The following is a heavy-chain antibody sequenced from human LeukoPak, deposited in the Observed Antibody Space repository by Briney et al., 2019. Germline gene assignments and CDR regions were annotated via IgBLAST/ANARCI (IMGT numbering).Heavy chain of an antibody. D-gene: IGHD3-10*01. V-gene: IGHV3-30*18. CDR3: AKEFEEKEVHFDY. J-gene: IGHJ4*02. CDR1: GFTFSSYG. CDR2: ISYDGSNK. Sequence: GGSLRLSCAASGFTFSSYGMHWVRQAPGKGLEWVAVISYDGSNKYYADSVKGRFTISRDNSKNTLYLQMNSLRAEDTAVYYCAKEFEEKEVHFDYWGQGTLVTVSS.